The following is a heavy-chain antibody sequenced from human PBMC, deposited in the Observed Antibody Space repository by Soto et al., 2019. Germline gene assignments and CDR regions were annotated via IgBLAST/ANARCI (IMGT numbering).Heavy chain of an antibody. CDR3: ARDLAEPDYDFWSGPN. V-gene: IGHV3-33*01. D-gene: IGHD3-3*01. J-gene: IGHJ4*02. Sequence: GGSLRLSCAASGFTFSSYGMHWVRQAPGKGLEWVAVIWYDGSNKYYADSVKGRFTISRDNSKNTLYLQMNSLRAEDTAVYYCARDLAEPDYDFWSGPNGGQGTLVTVSS. CDR2: IWYDGSNK. CDR1: GFTFSSYG.